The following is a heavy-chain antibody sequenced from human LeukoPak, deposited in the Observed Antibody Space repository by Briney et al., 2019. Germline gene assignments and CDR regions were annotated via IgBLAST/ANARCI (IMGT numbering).Heavy chain of an antibody. D-gene: IGHD4-17*01. CDR2: ISHIGRT. V-gene: IGHV4-59*11. CDR3: ARDLVTVTKGFDI. J-gene: IGHJ3*02. CDR1: GDSFSSHY. Sequence: SETLSLTCAVSGDSFSSHYWTWIRQSPGTGLEWIGYISHIGRTNYNPSLKSRVTISIDTSKNQFSLELRSVTAADTAVYYCARDLVTVTKGFDIWGQGTMVSVSS.